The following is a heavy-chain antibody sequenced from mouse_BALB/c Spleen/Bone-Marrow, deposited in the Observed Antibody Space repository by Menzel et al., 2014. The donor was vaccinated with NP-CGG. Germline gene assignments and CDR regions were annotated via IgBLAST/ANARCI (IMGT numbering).Heavy chain of an antibody. CDR1: DYSITSGYS. CDR3: ARWGKGAGFAY. Sequence: EVKLVESGPDLVKPSQSLSLTCTVTDYSITSGYSWHWIRQFPGNKLEWMGYIHYSGITNYSPSLKSRISFTRDTSKNQFFLHLNSVTTEDTATYYCARWGKGAGFAYWGQGTLVTVSA. CDR2: IHYSGIT. J-gene: IGHJ3*01. V-gene: IGHV3-1*02. D-gene: IGHD1-3*01.